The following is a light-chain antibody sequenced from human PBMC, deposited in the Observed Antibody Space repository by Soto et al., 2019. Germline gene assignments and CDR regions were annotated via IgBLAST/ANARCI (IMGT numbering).Light chain of an antibody. CDR2: RAS. CDR1: QTVTSNY. Sequence: IVMSQFPGPLSSSPGERATLSWRASQTVTSNYLAWYQQKPGQAPRLLFFRASSRATGLPDRFSGGGSGTDFTLTISRLEPEDFAVYYCQQYGSSPGTFGQGTKVDIK. J-gene: IGKJ1*01. V-gene: IGKV3-20*01. CDR3: QQYGSSPGT.